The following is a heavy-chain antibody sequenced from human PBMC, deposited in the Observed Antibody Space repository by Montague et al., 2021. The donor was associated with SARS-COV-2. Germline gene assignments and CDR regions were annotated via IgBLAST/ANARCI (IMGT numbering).Heavy chain of an antibody. D-gene: IGHD2-15*01. V-gene: IGHV4-39*02. J-gene: IGHJ4*02. CDR2: IYYSGST. CDR3: ARRGPVVAGKYAFDY. CDR1: GGSINSSSCY. Sequence: SETLSLTCTVSGGSINSSSCYWDWIRQPPGKGLEWIGAIYYSGSTYYNPSLKSRVTISLDTSKSHFSLNLGSVTAADTAMYYCARRGPVVAGKYAFDYWGQGTLVTVSS.